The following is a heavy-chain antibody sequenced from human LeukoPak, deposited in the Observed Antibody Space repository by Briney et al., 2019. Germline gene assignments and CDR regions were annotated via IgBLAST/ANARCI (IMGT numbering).Heavy chain of an antibody. CDR1: GGSISGYY. D-gene: IGHD3-22*01. CDR3: AGTYYDSSAYEYYFDY. V-gene: IGHV4-59*08. J-gene: IGHJ4*02. CDR2: IYYSGST. Sequence: SETLSLTCTVSGGSISGYYWSWIRRPPGKGLEWIGYIYYSGSTNYNPSLKSRVSISIDTSKNQFSLKLRSVTAADTAVYYCAGTYYDSSAYEYYFDYWGQGTLVTVSS.